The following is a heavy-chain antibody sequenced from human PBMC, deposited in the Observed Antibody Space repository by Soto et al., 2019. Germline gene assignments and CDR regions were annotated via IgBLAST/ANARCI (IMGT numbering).Heavy chain of an antibody. Sequence: XGSLRLSCSGAGFTVSSFGMHWVRQAPGKGLEHVSTLSSNGIGTYYADSVKGRFTFSRDTSKNTLYLQMSSLRTEDTAVYYCVKDMGQAAVGIRYPYGLDVWGLGTTVTVSS. CDR3: VKDMGQAAVGIRYPYGLDV. CDR1: GFTVSSFG. V-gene: IGHV3-64D*06. CDR2: LSSNGIGT. D-gene: IGHD6-13*01. J-gene: IGHJ6*02.